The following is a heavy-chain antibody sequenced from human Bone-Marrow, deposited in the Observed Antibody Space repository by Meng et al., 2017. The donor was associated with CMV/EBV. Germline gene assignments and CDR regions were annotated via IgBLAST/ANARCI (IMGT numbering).Heavy chain of an antibody. V-gene: IGHV4-39*01. J-gene: IGHJ4*02. D-gene: IGHD4-17*01. CDR1: GGSISSSSYY. CDR3: ARGDYGDDY. CDR2: IYYSGST. Sequence: AETLSLTCPVSGGSISSSSYYWGWIRQPPGKGLEWIGSIYYSGSTYYNPSLKSRVTISVDTSKNQFSLKLSSVTAADTAVYYCARGDYGDDYWGQGILVTVSS.